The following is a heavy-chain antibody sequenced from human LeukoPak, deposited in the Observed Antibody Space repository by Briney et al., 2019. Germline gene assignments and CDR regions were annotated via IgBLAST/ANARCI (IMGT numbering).Heavy chain of an antibody. D-gene: IGHD3-3*01. CDR1: GFTFSSYG. J-gene: IGHJ6*02. CDR2: ISYDGSNK. Sequence: GASLRLSCAASGFTFSSYGMHWVRQAPGKGLEWVAVISYDGSNKYYADSVKGRFTISRDNSKNTLYLQMNSLRAEDTAVYYCAKGDKYDFWSGYFPGQYYYYGMDVWGQGTTVTVSS. CDR3: AKGDKYDFWSGYFPGQYYYYGMDV. V-gene: IGHV3-30*18.